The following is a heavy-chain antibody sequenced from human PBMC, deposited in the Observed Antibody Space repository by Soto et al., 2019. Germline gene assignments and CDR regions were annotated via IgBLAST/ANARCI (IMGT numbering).Heavy chain of an antibody. J-gene: IGHJ3*02. Sequence: SETLSLTCAFYVVSFSGYYWSWIRQPPGKGLEWIGEINHSGSTNYNPSLMSRVTISVDTSKNHFSLKLSSVTAADTAVYYCARGPTASSGSKGDAFDIWGQGTMVTVSS. CDR2: INHSGST. D-gene: IGHD6-19*01. CDR3: ARGPTASSGSKGDAFDI. CDR1: VVSFSGYY. V-gene: IGHV4-34*01.